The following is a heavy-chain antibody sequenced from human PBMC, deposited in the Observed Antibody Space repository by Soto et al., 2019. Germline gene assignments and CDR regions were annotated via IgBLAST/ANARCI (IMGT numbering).Heavy chain of an antibody. D-gene: IGHD5-12*01. CDR2: IIPIFDTA. CDR1: GGTFSSYA. CDR3: ASSVDKYYYYGMDV. Sequence: QVQLVQSGAEVKKPGSSVKVSCKASGGTFSSYAISWVREAPGEGLEWMGGIIPIFDTANYAQKFQGRVTITAEESTSTAYMELSSLRSEDTAVYYCASSVDKYYYYGMDVWGQGTTVTVSS. J-gene: IGHJ6*02. V-gene: IGHV1-69*12.